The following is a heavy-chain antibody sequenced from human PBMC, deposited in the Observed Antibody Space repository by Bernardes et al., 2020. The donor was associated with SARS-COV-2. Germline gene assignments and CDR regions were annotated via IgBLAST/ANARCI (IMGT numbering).Heavy chain of an antibody. D-gene: IGHD5-18*01. J-gene: IGHJ3*01. Sequence: GGSLRLSCAASGFTFPNYWMDWVRQAPGKGLVWVSRLNSDETELIYADSVKGRFTISRDNANNILYLQMNNLRPEDTAVYFCARDGYSREGHNQAYDLWGQWTMVTVSS. CDR2: LNSDETEL. V-gene: IGHV3-74*01. CDR1: GFTFPNYW. CDR3: ARDGYSREGHNQAYDL.